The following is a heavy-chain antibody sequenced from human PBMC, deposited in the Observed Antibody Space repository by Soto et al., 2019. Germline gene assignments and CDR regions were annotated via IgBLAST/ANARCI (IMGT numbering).Heavy chain of an antibody. V-gene: IGHV3-33*01. Sequence: PGGSLRLSCAASGFTFSSYGMHWVRQAPGKGLEWVAVIWYDGSNKYYADSVKGRFTISRDNSKNTLYLQMNSLRAEDTAVYYCARAMGGDYYDSSGYGTPDFDYWRQGTLVTVSS. CDR3: ARAMGGDYYDSSGYGTPDFDY. J-gene: IGHJ4*02. CDR1: GFTFSSYG. D-gene: IGHD3-22*01. CDR2: IWYDGSNK.